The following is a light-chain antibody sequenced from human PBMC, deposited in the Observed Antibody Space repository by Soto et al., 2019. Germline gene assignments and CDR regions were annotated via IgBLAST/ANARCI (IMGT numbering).Light chain of an antibody. CDR1: QTILKSSIKKNS. J-gene: IGKJ4*01. CDR3: QQYYSSSLT. Sequence: DIVMTQSPDSLAVSLGERATIKCRSSQTILKSSIKKNSLAWYQQKPGQPPRLLIYWASTRDSGVPDRFSGSGSGTDFTLTITRLQAEDVAVYYCQQYYSSSLTFGGGTKGDIK. V-gene: IGKV4-1*01. CDR2: WAS.